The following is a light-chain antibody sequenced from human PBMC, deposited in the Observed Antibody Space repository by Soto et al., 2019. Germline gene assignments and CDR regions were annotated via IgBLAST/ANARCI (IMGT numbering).Light chain of an antibody. CDR2: DAS. Sequence: EVVMTQSPATLSVSPGERATLSCRASQSVSSNLVWYQQKPGQAPRLLIYDASTRATGIPARFSGSGSGTEFTLTISSLQSEDFALYFCQQCNNWPYTFGQGTKVEIK. CDR3: QQCNNWPYT. V-gene: IGKV3-15*01. CDR1: QSVSSN. J-gene: IGKJ2*01.